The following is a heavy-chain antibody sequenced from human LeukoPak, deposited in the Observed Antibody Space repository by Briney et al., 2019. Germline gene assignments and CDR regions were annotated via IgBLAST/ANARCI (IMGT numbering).Heavy chain of an antibody. CDR3: ARSSGVPLGDAFDI. D-gene: IGHD6-19*01. V-gene: IGHV3-7*01. CDR2: INQDGSDN. J-gene: IGHJ3*02. Sequence: GGSLRLSCAASGFTFRSYWMNWVRQAPGKGLEWVANINQDGSDNNYVDSVKGRFTISRDNAWNTLYLQMNTLRAEDTAVYYCARSSGVPLGDAFDIWGQGTMVTVSS. CDR1: GFTFRSYW.